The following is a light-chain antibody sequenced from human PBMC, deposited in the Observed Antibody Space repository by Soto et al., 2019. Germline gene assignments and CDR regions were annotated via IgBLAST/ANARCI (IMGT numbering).Light chain of an antibody. CDR3: TSYEGSSNVV. CDR1: SSDVGGYNY. J-gene: IGLJ2*01. Sequence: QSALTQPPSASGSPGQSVTISCTGTSSDVGGYNYVSWYQQHPGKAPNLMIYEVSKRPSGVPGRFSGSKSGNTASLTVSGLRDEDEADYYCTSYEGSSNVVFGGGTKLTVL. CDR2: EVS. V-gene: IGLV2-8*01.